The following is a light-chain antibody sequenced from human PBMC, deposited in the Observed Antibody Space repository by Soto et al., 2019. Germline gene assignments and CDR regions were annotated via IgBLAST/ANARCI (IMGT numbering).Light chain of an antibody. CDR2: DAS. V-gene: IGKV1-5*01. Sequence: DTQMTQSPSTLSGSIGDRVTITCRASRSISNWVAWYQQKPGKAPRLLISDASDLERGVPSRFSGTGSGTEFTLTISSLQPGDFATYYCQQYDSYSWTFGQGTKV. CDR1: RSISNW. J-gene: IGKJ1*01. CDR3: QQYDSYSWT.